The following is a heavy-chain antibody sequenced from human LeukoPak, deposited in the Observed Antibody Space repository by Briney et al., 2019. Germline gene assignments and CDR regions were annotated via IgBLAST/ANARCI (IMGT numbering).Heavy chain of an antibody. V-gene: IGHV3-33*01. J-gene: IGHJ4*02. Sequence: GGSLRLSCAASGFTFSGYGMHWVRQAPGKGLEWVAIIWANGNNKYYADSLKGRFTVSRDNSKDTLYLQMNNLRAEDTAVYHCVSGYPYYFDYWGRGTLVTVSS. CDR3: VSGYPYYFDY. CDR2: IWANGNNK. D-gene: IGHD6-25*01. CDR1: GFTFSGYG.